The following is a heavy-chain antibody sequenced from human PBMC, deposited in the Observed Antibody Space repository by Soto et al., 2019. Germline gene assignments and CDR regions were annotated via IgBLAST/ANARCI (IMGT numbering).Heavy chain of an antibody. CDR1: GYTFTGYF. D-gene: IGHD2-15*01. Sequence: QVQLVQSGAEVKKPGASVKVSCKASGYTFTGYFIHWVRDVPGQGLEYLGWINPNTGGPDYAQKFQGRVTMTTDTSISTVFMDLKRLTSADTAVYYCARVASWAARDWFAPWGQGTLVTVSS. CDR3: ARVASWAARDWFAP. J-gene: IGHJ5*02. CDR2: INPNTGGP. V-gene: IGHV1-2*02.